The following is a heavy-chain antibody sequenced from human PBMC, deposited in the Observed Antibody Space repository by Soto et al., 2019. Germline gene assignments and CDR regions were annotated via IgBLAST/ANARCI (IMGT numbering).Heavy chain of an antibody. J-gene: IGHJ6*02. CDR3: ARAVWSGSPLMQFYGLDV. V-gene: IGHV1-69*01. Sequence: QVQLVQSGAEVKKPGSSVNVSCKASGITFSSYALTWVRQAPGQGLEWMGGIIPLLDTPHYAQKFQGRVTITTDASTSTAYMELGGLRAEDTAVYFCARAVWSGSPLMQFYGLDVWGQGTPVTVS. D-gene: IGHD3-3*01. CDR2: IIPLLDTP. CDR1: GITFSSYA.